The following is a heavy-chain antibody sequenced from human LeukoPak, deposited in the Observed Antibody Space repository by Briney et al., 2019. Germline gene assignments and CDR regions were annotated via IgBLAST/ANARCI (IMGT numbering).Heavy chain of an antibody. Sequence: SAKVSCKASGGTFSSYAISWVRQAPGQGLEWMGGIIPIFGTANYAQKFQGRVTITADESTSTAYMELSSLRSEDTAVYYCASYDIYPPHRFDPWGQGTLVTVSS. CDR3: ASYDIYPPHRFDP. J-gene: IGHJ5*02. CDR2: IIPIFGTA. D-gene: IGHD3-9*01. V-gene: IGHV1-69*01. CDR1: GGTFSSYA.